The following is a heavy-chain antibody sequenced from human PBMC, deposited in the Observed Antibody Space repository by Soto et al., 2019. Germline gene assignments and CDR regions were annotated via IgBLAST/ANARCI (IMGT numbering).Heavy chain of an antibody. D-gene: IGHD5-18*01. J-gene: IGHJ2*01. CDR1: GGSITNHY. Sequence: QVQLQESGPRLVTPSETLTLTCSLSGGSITNHYWGWIRQPPGKGLEFIGRIYPSGRAHYNPSLQSRVTMSVDTSKIQFSLKVNSVTAADTAIYYCARDYDVNTAVDYWYFDLWGRGTLVTVSS. V-gene: IGHV4-4*07. CDR3: ARDYDVNTAVDYWYFDL. CDR2: IYPSGRA.